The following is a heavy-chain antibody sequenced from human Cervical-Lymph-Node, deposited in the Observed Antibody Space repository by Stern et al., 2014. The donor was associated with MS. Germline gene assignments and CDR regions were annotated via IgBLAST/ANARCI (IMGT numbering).Heavy chain of an antibody. Sequence: QVQLVQSGAEVKKPGASVKVSCKASGYTFTSYAMHWVRQAPGQRLEWMGWINAGNGNTKYSQKFQGRVTITRDTSASTAYMELSSLRSEDTAVYYCARVYDSSGYSYDYWGQGTLVTVSS. J-gene: IGHJ4*02. CDR3: ARVYDSSGYSYDY. D-gene: IGHD3-22*01. CDR1: GYTFTSYA. CDR2: INAGNGNT. V-gene: IGHV1-3*01.